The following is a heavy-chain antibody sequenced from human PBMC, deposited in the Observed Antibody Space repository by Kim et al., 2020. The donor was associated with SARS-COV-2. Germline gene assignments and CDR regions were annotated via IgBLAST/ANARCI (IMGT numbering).Heavy chain of an antibody. CDR2: IYYSGST. CDR1: GGSISSYY. J-gene: IGHJ5*02. D-gene: IGHD2-15*01. Sequence: SETLSLTCTVSGGSISSYYWSWIRQPPGKGLEWIGYIYYSGSTNYNPSLKSRVTISVDTSKNQFSLKLSSVTAADTAVYYCARHIVVVVAATQAIHWFDPWGQGTLVTVSS. CDR3: ARHIVVVVAATQAIHWFDP. V-gene: IGHV4-59*08.